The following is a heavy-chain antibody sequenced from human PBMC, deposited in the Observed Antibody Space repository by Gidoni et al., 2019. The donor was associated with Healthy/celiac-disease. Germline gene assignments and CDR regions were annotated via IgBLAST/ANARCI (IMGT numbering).Heavy chain of an antibody. V-gene: IGHV1-46*01. CDR2: INPSGGST. Sequence: QVQLVQSGAEVKKPGGSVKVSCKASGYTFPSYYMHWVRQAPGQGLEWMGIINPSGGSTSYAQQFQGRVTMTRDTSTSTVYMELSSLSSEDTAVYYCAGCGGDCRWAFDIWGQGTIVPVSS. J-gene: IGHJ3*02. D-gene: IGHD2-21*02. CDR3: AGCGGDCRWAFDI. CDR1: GYTFPSYY.